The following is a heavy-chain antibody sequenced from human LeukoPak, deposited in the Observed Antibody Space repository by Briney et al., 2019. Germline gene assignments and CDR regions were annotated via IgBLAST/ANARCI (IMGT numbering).Heavy chain of an antibody. D-gene: IGHD6-13*01. V-gene: IGHV3-30*02. CDR1: GFTFSSYG. J-gene: IGHJ4*02. Sequence: GGSLRLSCAASGFTFSSYGMHWVRQAPGKGLEWVAFIRYDGSNKYYADSVKGRFTISRDNSKNTLYLQMNSLRAEDTAVYYCAKDRDVAAAGTLRMIYWGQGTLVTVSS. CDR2: IRYDGSNK. CDR3: AKDRDVAAAGTLRMIY.